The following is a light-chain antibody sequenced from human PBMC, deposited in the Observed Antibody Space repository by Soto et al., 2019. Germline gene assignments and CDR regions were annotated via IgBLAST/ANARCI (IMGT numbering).Light chain of an antibody. J-gene: IGKJ1*01. CDR1: QNINKF. CDR2: ATS. Sequence: DIHMTQSPSSLSASVGDRVTITCRASQNINKFLNWYQQRPGKAPSALIHATSTLQNGVSSRFSGSGSDTDFTLTIISLEPEDFAVYYCQQRSNWPPWTFGQGTKVEI. V-gene: IGKV1-39*01. CDR3: QQRSNWPPWT.